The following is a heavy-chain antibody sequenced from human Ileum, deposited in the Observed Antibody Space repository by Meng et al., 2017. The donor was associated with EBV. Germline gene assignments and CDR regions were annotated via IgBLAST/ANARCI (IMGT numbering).Heavy chain of an antibody. CDR3: ARERGGGDRGIH. D-gene: IGHD2-21*02. Sequence: HVHLQESGPGLVKPSETLSPTCSVSNGSVSSYGYYCTWIRQPPGKGLEWIGYMSYTGSTNYNSSLKSRVTISVDTSKNQFSLKLTSVTAADTAVYYCARERGGGDRGIHWGQGTLVNVSS. CDR1: NGSVSSYGYY. J-gene: IGHJ4*02. V-gene: IGHV4-61*08. CDR2: MSYTGST.